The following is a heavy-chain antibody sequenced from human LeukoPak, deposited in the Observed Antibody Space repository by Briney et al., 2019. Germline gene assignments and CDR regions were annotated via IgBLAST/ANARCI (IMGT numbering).Heavy chain of an antibody. CDR3: ARGGGDYGFAR. D-gene: IGHD4-17*01. Sequence: KPSETLSLTCAVYGGSFSGYYWSWIRQPPGKGLEWIGEINHSGSTNYNPSLKSRVTISVDTSKNQFSLKLSSVTAADTAVYYCARGGGDYGFARWGQGTLVTVSS. J-gene: IGHJ4*02. CDR2: INHSGST. CDR1: GGSFSGYY. V-gene: IGHV4-34*01.